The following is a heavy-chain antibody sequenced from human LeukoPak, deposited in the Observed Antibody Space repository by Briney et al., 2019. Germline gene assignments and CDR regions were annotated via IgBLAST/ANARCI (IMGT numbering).Heavy chain of an antibody. D-gene: IGHD3-10*01. J-gene: IGHJ6*02. CDR2: IYYSGST. Sequence: SETLSLTCTVSGGSISSYYWSWIRQPPGKGLEWIGYIYYSGSTNYNPSLKSRVTISVDTSENQFSLKLSSVTAADTAVYYCARVKGEYGMDVWGQGTTVTVSS. V-gene: IGHV4-59*01. CDR3: ARVKGEYGMDV. CDR1: GGSISSYY.